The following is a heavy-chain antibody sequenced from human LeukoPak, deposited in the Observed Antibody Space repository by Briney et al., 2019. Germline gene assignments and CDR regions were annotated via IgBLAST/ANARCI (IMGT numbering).Heavy chain of an antibody. V-gene: IGHV4-39*01. D-gene: IGHD3-3*02. CDR2: IYYSGST. Sequence: SETLSLTCTVSGGSISSSSYYWGWLRQPPGKGLEWIGSIYYSGSTYYNPSLKSRVTISVDTSKNQFSLKLSSVTAADTAVYYCAVLGEGYWGQGTLVTVSS. CDR3: AVLGEGY. J-gene: IGHJ4*02. CDR1: GGSISSSSYY.